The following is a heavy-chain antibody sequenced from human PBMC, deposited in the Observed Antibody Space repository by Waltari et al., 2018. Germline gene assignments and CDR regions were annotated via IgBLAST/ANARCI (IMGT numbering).Heavy chain of an antibody. CDR1: GGSISGFY. CDR2: IYYTGST. Sequence: QVQLQESSPSLLKPSETLSLICTVSGGSISGFYWSWVRQPPGKGLDWIGYIYYTGSTNFNPSLKSRVTMSVETSKNQFSLKLSSVTAADTAFYYCARGGGGDWEWFDPWGQGTLVTVSS. V-gene: IGHV4-59*01. J-gene: IGHJ5*02. D-gene: IGHD2-21*02. CDR3: ARGGGGDWEWFDP.